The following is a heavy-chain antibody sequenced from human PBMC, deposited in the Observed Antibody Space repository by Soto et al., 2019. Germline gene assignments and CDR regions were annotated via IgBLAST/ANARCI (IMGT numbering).Heavy chain of an antibody. CDR2: VYYSGTT. J-gene: IGHJ4*02. CDR1: GGSVSDKTYY. V-gene: IGHV4-61*01. CDR3: ARTTAVPNTLRSRYFFDY. Sequence: QVQLQESGPGLLKPSETLSLTCSVSGGSVSDKTYYWSWIRQPPGKRLGWIGYVYYSGTTNYNPSLKSRVTISVDLSENRFSLRLSSVTTADTALYYCARTTAVPNTLRSRYFFDYWGQGTLVTVSS. D-gene: IGHD4-17*01.